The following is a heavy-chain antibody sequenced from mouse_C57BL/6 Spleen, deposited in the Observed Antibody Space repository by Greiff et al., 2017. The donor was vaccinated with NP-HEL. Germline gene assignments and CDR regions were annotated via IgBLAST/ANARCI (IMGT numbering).Heavy chain of an antibody. CDR3: AAYGYDDEGAYAMDY. Sequence: EVHLVESGGGLVKPGGSLKLSCAASGFTFSDYGMHWVRQAPEKGLEWVAYISSGSSTIYYADTVKGRFTFSRDNAKNTPFLQMTGVRCEDTAMYYGAAYGYDDEGAYAMDYWGQGTSVTVSS. CDR1: GFTFSDYG. V-gene: IGHV5-17*01. J-gene: IGHJ4*01. D-gene: IGHD2-2*01. CDR2: ISSGSSTI.